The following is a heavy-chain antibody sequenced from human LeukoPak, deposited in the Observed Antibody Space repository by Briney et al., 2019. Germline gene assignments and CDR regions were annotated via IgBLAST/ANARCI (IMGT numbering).Heavy chain of an antibody. J-gene: IGHJ4*02. D-gene: IGHD3-9*01. Sequence: SETLSLTCTVSGGSISSGDYYWSWIRQPPGKSLEWIGYIYYSGSTYYNPSLKSRVTISVDTSKNQFSLKLSSVTAADTAVYYCARYDILTGYYLDYWGQGTLVTVSS. V-gene: IGHV4-30-4*01. CDR2: IYYSGST. CDR1: GGSISSGDYY. CDR3: ARYDILTGYYLDY.